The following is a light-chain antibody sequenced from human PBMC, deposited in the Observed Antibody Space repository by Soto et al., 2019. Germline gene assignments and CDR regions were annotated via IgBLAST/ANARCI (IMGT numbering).Light chain of an antibody. J-gene: IGLJ3*02. Sequence: QLVLTQPPSVSGAPGQRVTISCTGSSSNIGAGYDVHWYQQLPGTAPKVLITANTKRPSGVPDRFSGSKSGTSASLAITGLQAEDEADYYCRSYDRSLSAWVFGGGTKLTVL. CDR1: SSNIGAGYD. V-gene: IGLV1-40*01. CDR2: ANT. CDR3: RSYDRSLSAWV.